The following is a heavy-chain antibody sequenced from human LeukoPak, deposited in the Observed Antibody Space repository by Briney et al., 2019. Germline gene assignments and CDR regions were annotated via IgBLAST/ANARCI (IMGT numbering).Heavy chain of an antibody. V-gene: IGHV3-21*04. CDR2: ISSSSSYI. J-gene: IGHJ4*02. CDR1: GFTFSSDS. Sequence: PGGSLRLSWAASGFTFSSDSLNWVRQAPGKGLEWVSSISSSSSYIYYADSVKGRFTISRDNSKNTLYLQMNSLRAEDTAVYYCAKGPYYDILTGYSNLYYFDYWGQGTLVTVSS. D-gene: IGHD3-9*01. CDR3: AKGPYYDILTGYSNLYYFDY.